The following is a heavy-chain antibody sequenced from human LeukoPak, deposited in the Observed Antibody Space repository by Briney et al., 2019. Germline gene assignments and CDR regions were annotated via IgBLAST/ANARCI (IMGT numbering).Heavy chain of an antibody. J-gene: IGHJ5*02. Sequence: GGSLRLSCAASGFTFSSYGMHWVRQAPGKGLEWVAFIRYDGSNKYYADSVKGRFTISRDNSKNTLYLQMNSLRAEDAAVYYCAKDRVVGATKEDWFDPWGQGTLVTVSS. D-gene: IGHD1-26*01. CDR1: GFTFSSYG. CDR2: IRYDGSNK. CDR3: AKDRVVGATKEDWFDP. V-gene: IGHV3-30*02.